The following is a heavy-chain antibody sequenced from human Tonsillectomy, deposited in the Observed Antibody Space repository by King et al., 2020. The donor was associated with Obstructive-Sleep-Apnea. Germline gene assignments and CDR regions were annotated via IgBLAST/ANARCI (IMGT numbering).Heavy chain of an antibody. Sequence: VQLQQSGPRLVKPSQTLSLTCAVSGDSVSTNSVSWHWVRQSPSKGLEWLGRTLYRSKWYNDYAVSLKSRITINPDTSKHQFSLQLNSVTPDDTAVYYCVRMSWGDIPFWGQGSLVTVSS. CDR2: TLYRSKWYN. CDR3: VRMSWGDIPF. D-gene: IGHD3-16*01. J-gene: IGHJ4*02. V-gene: IGHV6-1*01. CDR1: GDSVSTNSVS.